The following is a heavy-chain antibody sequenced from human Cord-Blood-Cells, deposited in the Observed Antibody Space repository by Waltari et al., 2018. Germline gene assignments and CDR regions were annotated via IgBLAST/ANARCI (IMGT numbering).Heavy chain of an antibody. CDR1: GYTFTSHT. J-gene: IGHJ4*02. CDR2: INPSGGST. Sequence: QVQLVQSGAEVKKPGASVKVSCKASGYTFTSHTMPWVRQAPGQGLEWMGIINPSGGSTSYAQKFQGRVTMTRDTSTSTVYMELSSLRSEDTAVYYCARDNQLGIDYWGQGTLVTVSS. CDR3: ARDNQLGIDY. D-gene: IGHD6-6*01. V-gene: IGHV1-46*01.